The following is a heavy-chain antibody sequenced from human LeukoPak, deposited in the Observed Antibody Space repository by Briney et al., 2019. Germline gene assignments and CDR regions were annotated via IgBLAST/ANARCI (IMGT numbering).Heavy chain of an antibody. D-gene: IGHD5-24*01. CDR1: GFTFSGSA. CDR2: ISFSGGST. J-gene: IGHJ3*01. V-gene: IGHV3-23*01. Sequence: AGGSLRLSYAASGFTFSGSAMSWVRQAPGKGLEWVSLISFSGGSTYYADSVKGRFTISRDNSRDTLYVQMNSLRAENTAIYYCARDIQLSTWGLGTMVTVSS. CDR3: ARDIQLST.